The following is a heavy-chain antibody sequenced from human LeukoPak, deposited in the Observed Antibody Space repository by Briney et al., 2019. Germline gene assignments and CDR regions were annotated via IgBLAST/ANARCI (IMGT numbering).Heavy chain of an antibody. CDR3: ARGGRQWPVDY. J-gene: IGHJ4*02. Sequence: SEILSLTCTVSGGSISSYYWSWIRQPPGKGLEWIGYISYSGSTNFNPSLKSRVTISVDTSKNQFSLKLASVTAADTAVYYCARGGRQWPVDYWGQGTLVTVSS. CDR2: ISYSGST. V-gene: IGHV4-59*01. D-gene: IGHD6-19*01. CDR1: GGSISSYY.